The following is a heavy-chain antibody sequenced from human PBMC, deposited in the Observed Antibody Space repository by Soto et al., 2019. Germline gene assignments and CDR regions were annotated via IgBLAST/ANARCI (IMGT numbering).Heavy chain of an antibody. CDR1: GGSINTFY. J-gene: IGHJ4*02. Sequence: PSETLSLTXTVSGGSINTFYWSWVRQPAGKGLEWIGRIFSSGSTSFNPSLESRVAMSVDTSKNHFSLNLSSVTAADMAVYYCAREGSYSAYHFAHGIQLWSFDFWGQGALVTVSS. D-gene: IGHD5-12*01. CDR2: IFSSGST. CDR3: AREGSYSAYHFAHGIQLWSFDF. V-gene: IGHV4-4*07.